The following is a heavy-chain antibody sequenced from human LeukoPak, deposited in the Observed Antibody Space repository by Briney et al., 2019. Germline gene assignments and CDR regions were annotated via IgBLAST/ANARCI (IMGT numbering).Heavy chain of an antibody. Sequence: ASVKVSCKASGYTFTGYYMHWVRQAPGQGLEWMGRINPNSGGTNYAQKFQGRVIMTRDMSISTAYMELSRLRSDDTAVYYCARRLSGSYLDYWGQGTLVTVSS. CDR2: INPNSGGT. CDR3: ARRLSGSYLDY. D-gene: IGHD1-26*01. V-gene: IGHV1-2*06. J-gene: IGHJ4*02. CDR1: GYTFTGYY.